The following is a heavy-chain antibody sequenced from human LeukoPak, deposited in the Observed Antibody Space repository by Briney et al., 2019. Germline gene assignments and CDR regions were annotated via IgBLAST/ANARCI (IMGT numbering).Heavy chain of an antibody. Sequence: GASVKVSCKASGYTFTSYGISWVRQAPGQGLEWMGWISAYSGNTNYAQKLQGRVTMTTDTSTSTAYMELRSLRSDDTAVYYCARASQSYDFWSGYAPRGFDIWGQGTMVTVSS. D-gene: IGHD3-3*01. V-gene: IGHV1-18*01. CDR2: ISAYSGNT. CDR1: GYTFTSYG. J-gene: IGHJ3*02. CDR3: ARASQSYDFWSGYAPRGFDI.